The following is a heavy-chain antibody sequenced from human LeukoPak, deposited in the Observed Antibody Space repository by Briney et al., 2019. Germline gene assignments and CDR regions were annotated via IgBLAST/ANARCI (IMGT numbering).Heavy chain of an antibody. CDR2: ISGSGGST. Sequence: SGGSLRLSCAASGFTFSDYDMHWVRQAPGKGLEWVSAISGSGGSTYYTDSVKGRFTISRDNSKNTLYLQMNSLRAEDTAVYYCAKGSYYFDYWGQGTLVTVSS. CDR1: GFTFSDYD. V-gene: IGHV3-23*01. D-gene: IGHD1-26*01. J-gene: IGHJ4*02. CDR3: AKGSYYFDY.